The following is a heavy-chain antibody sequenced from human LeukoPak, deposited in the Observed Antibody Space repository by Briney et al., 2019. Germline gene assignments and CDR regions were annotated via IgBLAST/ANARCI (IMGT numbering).Heavy chain of an antibody. CDR3: ARGRRSGWYVYFDY. D-gene: IGHD6-19*01. CDR2: IYIGGST. V-gene: IGHV3-66*02. CDR1: GFTVSSNY. J-gene: IGHJ4*02. Sequence: GGSLRLSXAASGFTVSSNYMSWVRQAPGKGLEWVSVIYIGGSTYYADSVKGRFTISRDNSKNTLYLQMNSLRAEDTAVYYCARGRRSGWYVYFDYSGQGTLVTVSS.